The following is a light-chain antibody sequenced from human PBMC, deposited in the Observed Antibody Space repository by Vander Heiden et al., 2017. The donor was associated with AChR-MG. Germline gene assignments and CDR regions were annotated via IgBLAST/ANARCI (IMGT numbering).Light chain of an antibody. CDR1: SSDVGRYNC. CDR3: TSYTSSSTLV. Sequence: QSALTQPASVSGSPGQSITISCTGTSSDVGRYNCVSWYQQHTGKVPKLIIHDVSNRPSGVSNRLSGSKSGNRASLTISGLQAEDEADYYCTSYTSSSTLVFGGGTKLTVL. J-gene: IGLJ2*01. CDR2: DVS. V-gene: IGLV2-14*03.